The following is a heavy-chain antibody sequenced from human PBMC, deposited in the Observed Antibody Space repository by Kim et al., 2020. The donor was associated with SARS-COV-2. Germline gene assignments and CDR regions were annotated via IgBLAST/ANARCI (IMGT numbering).Heavy chain of an antibody. Sequence: SVKVSCKASGGTFSSYAISWVRQAPGQGLEWMGRIIPILGIANYAQKFQGRVTITADKSTSTAYMELSSLRSEDTAVYYCASPDILTGYYSSIPRMDVWGQGTTVTVSS. V-gene: IGHV1-69*04. D-gene: IGHD3-9*01. CDR2: IIPILGIA. CDR3: ASPDILTGYYSSIPRMDV. CDR1: GGTFSSYA. J-gene: IGHJ6*02.